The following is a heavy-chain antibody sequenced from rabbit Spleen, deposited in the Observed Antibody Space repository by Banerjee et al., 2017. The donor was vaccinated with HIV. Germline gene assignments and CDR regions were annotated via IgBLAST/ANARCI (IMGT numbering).Heavy chain of an antibody. CDR3: ARDTSSSFSSYGMDL. V-gene: IGHV1S45*01. Sequence: QEQLVESGGGLVRPEGSLTLTCTASGVSFSSSSYMCWVRQAPGKGLEWIACVEVGSSDFTYYASWAKGRFTISKTSSTTVTLQMTSLTAADTATYFCARDTSSSFSSYGMDLWGQGTLVTVS. CDR2: VEVGSSDFT. CDR1: GVSFSSSSY. J-gene: IGHJ6*01. D-gene: IGHD1-1*01.